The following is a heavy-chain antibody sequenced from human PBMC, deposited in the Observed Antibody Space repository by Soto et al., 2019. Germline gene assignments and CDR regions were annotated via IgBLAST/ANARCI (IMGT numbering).Heavy chain of an antibody. CDR3: AXXXXPLDY. CDR1: GYTFTSYA. CDR2: INAYNGNT. V-gene: IGHV1-18*01. J-gene: IGHJ4*02. Sequence: QVQLVQSGAEVKKPGASVKVSCKASGYTFTSYAISWVRQAPGQGLEWMGWINAYNGNTNYAQKLQGRVTMTTDTSTSTAYMELXSLRSDXXXVYXXAXXXXPLDYWGQGTLVTVSS.